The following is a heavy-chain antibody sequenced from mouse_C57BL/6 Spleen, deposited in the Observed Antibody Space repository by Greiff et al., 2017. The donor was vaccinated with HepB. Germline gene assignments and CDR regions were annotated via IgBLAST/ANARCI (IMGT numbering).Heavy chain of an antibody. CDR1: GYAFSSYW. V-gene: IGHV1-80*01. CDR2: IYPGDGDT. Sequence: VQLVESGAELVKPGASVKISCKASGYAFSSYWMNWVKQRPGKGLEWIGQIYPGDGDTNYNGKFKGKATLTADKSSSTAYMQLSSLTSEDSAVYFCARPRDYAMDYWGQGTSVTVSS. J-gene: IGHJ4*01. CDR3: ARPRDYAMDY.